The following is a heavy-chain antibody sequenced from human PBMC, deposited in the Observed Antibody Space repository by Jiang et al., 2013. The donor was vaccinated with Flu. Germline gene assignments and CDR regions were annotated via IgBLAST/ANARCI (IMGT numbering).Heavy chain of an antibody. V-gene: IGHV3-64*01. CDR1: GFSFSDYV. J-gene: IGHJ4*02. Sequence: VQLVESGGGLVQPGGSLRLSCTASGFSFSDYVLFWVRQAPGKGPEYVSAISSIGGSTYYVNSVKGRFTISRDNSKNTLYLQMASLRVEDMAVYYCARGSSWYEWYYFDYVGPGNPGPPSP. CDR2: ISSIGGST. CDR3: ARGSSWYEWYYFDY. D-gene: IGHD6-13*01.